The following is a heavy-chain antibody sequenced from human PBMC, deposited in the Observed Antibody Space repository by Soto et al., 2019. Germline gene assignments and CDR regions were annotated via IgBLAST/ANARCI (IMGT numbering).Heavy chain of an antibody. D-gene: IGHD3-3*01. J-gene: IGHJ4*02. CDR2: ISAYNDNT. V-gene: IGHV1-18*04. CDR1: GYTFTSYG. Sequence: ASVKVSYKASGYTFTSYGLNWVRQAPGQGLEWMGWISAYNDNTNYAQKVQGRVNLTIDTSTTTGYMELRSLRSDDTAVYYCARGQIQSDFDYWGQGTLVTVSS. CDR3: ARGQIQSDFDY.